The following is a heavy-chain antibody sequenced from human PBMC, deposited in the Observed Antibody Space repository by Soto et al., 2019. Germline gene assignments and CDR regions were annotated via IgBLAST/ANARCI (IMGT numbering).Heavy chain of an antibody. J-gene: IGHJ5*02. CDR3: ARDHITMVRGVIGWFDP. D-gene: IGHD3-10*01. V-gene: IGHV4-4*02. Sequence: SETLSLTCAVYGGSISSSNWRSWVCQPPGKGQEWIGEIYHSGSTNYNPSLKSRVTISVDKSKNQFSLKLSSVTAADTAVYYCARDHITMVRGVIGWFDPWGQGTLVT. CDR2: IYHSGST. CDR1: GGSISSSNW.